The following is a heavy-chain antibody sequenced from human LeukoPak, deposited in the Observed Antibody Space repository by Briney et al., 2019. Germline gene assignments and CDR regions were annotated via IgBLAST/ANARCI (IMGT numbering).Heavy chain of an antibody. CDR1: GYTFTNYW. D-gene: IGHD1-1*01. Sequence: GESLKISCKGSGYTFTNYWIAWVRPMSGKGQEWMGTIYPGDPDTRYSSSFQGQVTISADKSISTAYLQWSSLKASDTAMYYCARRFGRTTDYWGQGTLVTVSS. J-gene: IGHJ4*02. CDR2: IYPGDPDT. CDR3: ARRFGRTTDY. V-gene: IGHV5-51*01.